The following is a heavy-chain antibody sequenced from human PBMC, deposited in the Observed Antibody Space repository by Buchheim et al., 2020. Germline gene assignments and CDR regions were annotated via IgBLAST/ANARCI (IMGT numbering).Heavy chain of an antibody. V-gene: IGHV3-33*01. J-gene: IGHJ1*01. CDR3: ASGSSWHKYFQH. D-gene: IGHD6-13*01. CDR2: IWYDGSNK. CDR1: GFTFSSYG. Sequence: QVQLVESGGGVVQPGRSLRLSCAASGFTFSSYGMHWVRQAPGKGLEWVAVIWYDGSNKYYADSVKSRFTISRANSKNTLYLQMNSLRAEDTAVYYCASGSSWHKYFQHWGQGTL.